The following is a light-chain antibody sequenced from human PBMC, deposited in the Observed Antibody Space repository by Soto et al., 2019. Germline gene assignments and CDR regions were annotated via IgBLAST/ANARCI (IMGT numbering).Light chain of an antibody. CDR1: QSVTNY. J-gene: IGKJ5*01. CDR2: DAS. Sequence: EIVLTQSPATLSLSPGERATLSCRASQSVTNYLAWYQQKPGQAPRLLMYDASRRAFGIPDRFSGSGSGTDFTPTISSLEPEDFAVYYCQQRSNWLITFGQGTRLEIK. V-gene: IGKV3-11*01. CDR3: QQRSNWLIT.